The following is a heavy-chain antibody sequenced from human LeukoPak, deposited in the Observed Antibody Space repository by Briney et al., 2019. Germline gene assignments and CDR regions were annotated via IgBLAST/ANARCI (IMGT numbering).Heavy chain of an antibody. CDR2: ISTSSSYI. CDR3: AKDAIVVVIAATTGEFDY. V-gene: IGHV3-21*04. CDR1: GFSFSTLS. Sequence: GGSLRLSCAASGFSFSTLSMNWVRQAPGKGLEWVSSISTSSSYIYYADSVKGRFTISRDNAKRSLYLQMNSLRAEDTAVYYCAKDAIVVVIAATTGEFDYWGQGTLVTVSS. D-gene: IGHD2-15*01. J-gene: IGHJ4*02.